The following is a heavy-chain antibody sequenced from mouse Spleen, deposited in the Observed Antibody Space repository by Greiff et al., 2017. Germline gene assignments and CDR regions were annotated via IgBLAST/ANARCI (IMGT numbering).Heavy chain of an antibody. CDR1: GYSITSGYD. V-gene: IGHV3-1*01. CDR2: ISYSGST. Sequence: EVKLMESGPGMVKPSQSLSLTCTVTGYSITSGYDWHWIRHFPGNKLEWMGYISYSGSTNYNPSLKSRISITHDTSKNHFFLKLNSVTTEDTATYYCARDNYRYPWFAYWGQGTLVTVSA. J-gene: IGHJ3*01. D-gene: IGHD2-14*01. CDR3: ARDNYRYPWFAY.